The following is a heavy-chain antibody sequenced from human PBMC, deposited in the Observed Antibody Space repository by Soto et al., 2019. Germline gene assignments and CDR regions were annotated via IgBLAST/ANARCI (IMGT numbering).Heavy chain of an antibody. CDR3: AKGGYSSEINWFDP. CDR2: ISGIVGST. D-gene: IGHD6-25*01. J-gene: IGHJ5*02. Sequence: GGSLRLSCAASGFTFSSYAISWVRQAPGKGLEWVSAISGIVGSTYYADSVKGRFTISTDNSKNTLYLQMNSLRAEDTAVYYCAKGGYSSEINWFDPWGQGSLVTVSS. CDR1: GFTFSSYA. V-gene: IGHV3-23*01.